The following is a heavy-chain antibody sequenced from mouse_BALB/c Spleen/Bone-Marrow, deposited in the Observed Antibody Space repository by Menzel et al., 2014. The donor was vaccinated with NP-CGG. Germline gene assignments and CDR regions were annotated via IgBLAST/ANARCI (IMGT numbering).Heavy chain of an antibody. CDR1: GYSITSDYA. CDR3: ARNYGSSLNYFDY. J-gene: IGHJ2*01. Sequence: EVKVEESGPGLVKPSQSLSLTCTVTGYSITSDYAWNWIRQFPGNKLEWMGYISYSGSTRYNPSLKSRISITRDTSKNQFFLQLNSVTTEDTATYYCARNYGSSLNYFDYWGQGTTLTVSS. D-gene: IGHD1-1*01. V-gene: IGHV3-2*02. CDR2: ISYSGST.